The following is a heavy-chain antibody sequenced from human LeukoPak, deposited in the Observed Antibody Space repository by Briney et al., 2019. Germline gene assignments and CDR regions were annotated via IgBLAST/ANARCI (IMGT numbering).Heavy chain of an antibody. CDR2: ISSNGGST. J-gene: IGHJ4*02. CDR3: AKELFDNNWITIDY. CDR1: GFTFSSYA. Sequence: GGSLRLSCSASGFTFSSYAMHWVRQAPGKGLEYVSAISSNGGSTYYADSVKGRFTISRDNSKNTLYMQMSSLRAEDTALYYCAKELFDNNWITIDYWGQGTLVTVSS. D-gene: IGHD1-1*01. V-gene: IGHV3-64D*06.